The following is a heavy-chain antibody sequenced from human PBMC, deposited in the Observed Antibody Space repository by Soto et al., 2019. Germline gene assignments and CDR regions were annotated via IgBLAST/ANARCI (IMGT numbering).Heavy chain of an antibody. V-gene: IGHV1-69*12. J-gene: IGHJ4*02. D-gene: IGHD3-10*01. CDR2: IIPIFGTA. CDR3: ARDRGDYYGSGSRDGFDY. Sequence: QVQLVQSGAEVKKPGSSVKVSCKASGGTFSSYAISWVRQAPGQGLEWMGGIIPIFGTANYAQKFQGRVTSTAGEYTSTVYMERSSLRSEDTAVYYCARDRGDYYGSGSRDGFDYWGQGTLVTVSS. CDR1: GGTFSSYA.